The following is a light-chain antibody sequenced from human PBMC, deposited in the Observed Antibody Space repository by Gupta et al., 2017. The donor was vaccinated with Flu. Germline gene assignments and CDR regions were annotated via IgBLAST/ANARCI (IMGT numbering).Light chain of an antibody. CDR2: DDR. J-gene: IGLJ3*02. CDR1: KIGSET. Sequence: SYVLTQPPSVSVAPGQTARITCGGNKIGSETVHWYQQKPGQAPVLVVCDDRDRPSGIPERFSGSNSGNTATLTISRVEAGDEADYYCQVWDTSSDHWVFGGGTMLTVL. V-gene: IGLV3-21*02. CDR3: QVWDTSSDHWV.